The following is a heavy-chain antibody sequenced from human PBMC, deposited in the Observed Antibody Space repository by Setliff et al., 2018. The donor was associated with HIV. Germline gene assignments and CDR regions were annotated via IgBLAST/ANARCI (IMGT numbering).Heavy chain of an antibody. CDR2: IRSKAHGGTI. CDR1: GFNFADYG. D-gene: IGHD3-3*01. Sequence: GGSLRLSCTGSGFNFADYGIGWFRQAPGKGLEWVSFIRSKAHGGTIEYAASVKGRFTISRDDSKTIAYLQMNSLTTEDTAVYFCTRDRRGSNSWSGYNGGFDYWGQGTLVTVSS. CDR3: TRDRRGSNSWSGYNGGFDY. V-gene: IGHV3-49*03. J-gene: IGHJ4*02.